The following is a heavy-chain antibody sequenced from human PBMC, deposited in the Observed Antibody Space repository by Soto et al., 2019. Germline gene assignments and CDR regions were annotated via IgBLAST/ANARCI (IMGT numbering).Heavy chain of an antibody. D-gene: IGHD4-4*01. CDR3: ARDYSNYYSSWFDP. V-gene: IGHV1-69*13. CDR1: GGTFSSDS. Sequence: SVKVSFKASGGTFSSDSISWVRPAPGQGLELMGGIIPIFGTANYAQKFQGRVTITADESTSTAYMELSSLRSEDTAVDYCARDYSNYYSSWFDPWGQGTLVTVSS. J-gene: IGHJ5*02. CDR2: IIPIFGTA.